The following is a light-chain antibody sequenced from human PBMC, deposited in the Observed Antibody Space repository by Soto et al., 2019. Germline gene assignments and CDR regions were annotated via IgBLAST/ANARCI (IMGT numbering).Light chain of an antibody. CDR2: GAS. CDR1: QSVSSN. V-gene: IGKV3D-15*01. J-gene: IGKJ5*01. CDR3: QQYNNWPST. Sequence: EIVMTQSPATLSVSPGERATLSFRASQSVSSNLAWYQQKPGQAPRLLIYGASTRATGIPARFSGSGSGTEFTLTISSLQSEDFAEYHCQQYNNWPSTFGQGTRLEIK.